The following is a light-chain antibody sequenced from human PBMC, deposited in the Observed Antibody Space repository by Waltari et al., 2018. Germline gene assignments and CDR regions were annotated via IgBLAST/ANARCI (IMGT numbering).Light chain of an antibody. J-gene: IGLJ3*02. CDR2: RSD. Sequence: QSVLTQPPSASGTPGQGVTISCSGGASNIGNNVLNRYQQVPGKAPKLLIYRSDRRPAGVPDRFSGSKSGTSASLAISGLQSEDEADYYCAAWDDSLNGRWVFGGGTKVTVL. V-gene: IGLV1-44*01. CDR1: ASNIGNNV. CDR3: AAWDDSLNGRWV.